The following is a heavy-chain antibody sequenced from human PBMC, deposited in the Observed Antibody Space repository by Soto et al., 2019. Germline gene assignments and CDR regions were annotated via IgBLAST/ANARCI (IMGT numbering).Heavy chain of an antibody. J-gene: IGHJ5*01. CDR2: IYHSGTT. Sequence: TLSLTCTVSGASISSGDYYWSWIRQSPGKGLEYIGYIYHSGTTYYNPSLKSRVIMSLDTSKNQFSLKLNSVTAADTAVYFCARGRYCLTGRCFPNWFDSWGQGALVTVSS. CDR3: ARGRYCLTGRCFPNWFDS. CDR1: GASISSGDYY. D-gene: IGHD7-27*01. V-gene: IGHV4-30-4*01.